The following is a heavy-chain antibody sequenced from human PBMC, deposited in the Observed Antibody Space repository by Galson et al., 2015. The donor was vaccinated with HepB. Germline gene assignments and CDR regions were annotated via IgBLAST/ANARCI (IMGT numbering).Heavy chain of an antibody. V-gene: IGHV3-21*01. CDR3: ARDRPLGTPLDY. J-gene: IGHJ4*02. CDR2: ISSDSTYI. Sequence: SLRLSCATSGFIFNNYNMIWVRQAPGKGLEWVSSISSDSTYIFYAAAVEGRFTISRDNAKNSLSLQINNLRAEDTALYYCARDRPLGTPLDYWGQGTLVTVSS. D-gene: IGHD7-27*01. CDR1: GFIFNNYN.